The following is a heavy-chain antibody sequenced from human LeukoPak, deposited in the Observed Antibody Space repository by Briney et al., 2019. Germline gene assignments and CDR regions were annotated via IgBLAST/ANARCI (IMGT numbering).Heavy chain of an antibody. CDR2: INPNSGGT. Sequence: GASVTVSCKAPGYTFTRYYMHWVRQAPGQGLEWMGWINPNSGGTNYAQKFQGRVTMTRDTSISTAYMELSRLRSDDTAVYYCAREAYYGSGSQWGVEFDYWGQGTLVTVSS. CDR1: GYTFTRYY. J-gene: IGHJ4*02. CDR3: AREAYYGSGSQWGVEFDY. D-gene: IGHD3-10*01. V-gene: IGHV1-2*02.